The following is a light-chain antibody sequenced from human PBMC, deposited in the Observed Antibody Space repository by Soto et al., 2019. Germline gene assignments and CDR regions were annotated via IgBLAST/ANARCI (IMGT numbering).Light chain of an antibody. CDR1: QGISHW. V-gene: IGKV1D-16*01. CDR3: QQYNRYSPWT. CDR2: AAS. Sequence: DIQLTQSPSSVSASVGDRVTITCRGSQGISHWLAWYQQKPGKAPKLLMYAASSLQSGVPSTFCGGGSGAEFTLTISSLQPAAFATYYCQQYNRYSPWTFGQGTKVDIK. J-gene: IGKJ1*01.